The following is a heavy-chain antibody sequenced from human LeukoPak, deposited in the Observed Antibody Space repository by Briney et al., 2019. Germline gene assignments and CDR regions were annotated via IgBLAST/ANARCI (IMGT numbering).Heavy chain of an antibody. V-gene: IGHV3-33*01. CDR1: GFTFSSYG. Sequence: GGSLRLSCAASGFTFSSYGMHWVRQAPGKGLEWVAVIWYDGSNKYYADSVKGRFTISRDNSKNTLYLQMNSLRAEDTAVYYCAREPRGDWGGFDYWGQGTLVTVSS. CDR3: AREPRGDWGGFDY. J-gene: IGHJ4*02. D-gene: IGHD2-21*02. CDR2: IWYDGSNK.